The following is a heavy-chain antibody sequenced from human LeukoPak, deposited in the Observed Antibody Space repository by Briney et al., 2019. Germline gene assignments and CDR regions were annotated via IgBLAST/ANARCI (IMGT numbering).Heavy chain of an antibody. CDR3: ARSSGSGSPRFDY. D-gene: IGHD3-10*01. J-gene: IGHJ4*02. CDR2: IYTSGST. V-gene: IGHV4-61*02. Sequence: PSETLSLTCTVSGGSISSGSYYWSWIRQPAGKGLDYIGRIYTSGSTNYNPSLKSRVTISVDTSKNQFSLKLSSVTAADTAVYYCARSSGSGSPRFDYWGQGTLVTVSS. CDR1: GGSISSGSYY.